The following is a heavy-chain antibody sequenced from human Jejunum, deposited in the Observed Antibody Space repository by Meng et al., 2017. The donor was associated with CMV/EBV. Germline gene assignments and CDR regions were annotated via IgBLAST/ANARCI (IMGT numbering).Heavy chain of an antibody. V-gene: IGHV3-7*01. Sequence: SGFIVINNYMSWVRQAPGKGLEWVANINLDGSETYYADSVKGRFTISRDNAENSLYLQMSGLRVDDTAVYYCARDGTHDYFFDYWGQGTLVTVSS. CDR2: INLDGSET. CDR3: ARDGTHDYFFDY. D-gene: IGHD1-1*01. J-gene: IGHJ4*02. CDR1: GFIVINNY.